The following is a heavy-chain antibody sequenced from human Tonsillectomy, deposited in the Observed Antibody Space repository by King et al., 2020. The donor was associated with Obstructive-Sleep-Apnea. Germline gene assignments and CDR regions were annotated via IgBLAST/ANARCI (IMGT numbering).Heavy chain of an antibody. CDR2: ILYDGSNQ. CDR1: GFTFRSYA. Sequence: QLVQSGGGVVQPGRSLRLSCAASGFTFRSYAMHWVRQAPGKGLEWVAVILYDGSNQYYADSVKGRFPISRDNSKNTRYLQMISLRAEDTAVYYCARDGGYYDSSGYFDYWGQGTLVTVSS. J-gene: IGHJ4*02. V-gene: IGHV3-30*04. CDR3: ARDGGYYDSSGYFDY. D-gene: IGHD3-22*01.